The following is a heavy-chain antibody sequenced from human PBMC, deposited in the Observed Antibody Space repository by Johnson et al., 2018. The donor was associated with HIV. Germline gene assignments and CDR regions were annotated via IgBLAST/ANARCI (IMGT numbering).Heavy chain of an antibody. V-gene: IGHV3-33*08. D-gene: IGHD5-24*01. J-gene: IGHJ3*02. CDR2: VWSDGNNR. CDR1: GFTFSSYW. CDR3: AREGGDGYSPSAFDI. Sequence: QVQLVESGGGLVQPGGSLRLSCAVSGFTFSSYWMHWVRQAPGKGLEWVAVVWSDGNNRYYADSVRGRFTISRDNSKNTLNVQMHSLRVDDTAVYYCAREGGDGYSPSAFDIWGQGTMVTVSS.